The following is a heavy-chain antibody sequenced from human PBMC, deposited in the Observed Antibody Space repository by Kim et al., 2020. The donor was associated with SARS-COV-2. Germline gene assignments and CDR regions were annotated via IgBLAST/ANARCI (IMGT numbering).Heavy chain of an antibody. J-gene: IGHJ4*02. D-gene: IGHD3-10*01. V-gene: IGHV3-33*06. Sequence: GGSLRLSCAASGFTFSSYGMHWVRQAPGKGLEWVAVIWYDGSNKYYADSVKGRFTISRDNSKNTLYLQMNSLRAEDTAVYYCAKDPRYYYGSGSFDYWGQGTLVTVSS. CDR2: IWYDGSNK. CDR3: AKDPRYYYGSGSFDY. CDR1: GFTFSSYG.